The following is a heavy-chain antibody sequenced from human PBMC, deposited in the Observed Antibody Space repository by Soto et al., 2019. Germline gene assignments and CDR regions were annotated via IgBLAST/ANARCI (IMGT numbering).Heavy chain of an antibody. CDR1: GFTFSSYW. V-gene: IGHV3-7*01. Sequence: PGGSLRLSCAASGFTFSSYWMTWVRQAPGKGLEWVATIKLDGSEKYYVDSVKGRFTISRDNAKNSLYLQMNSLRGEDTAVYYCASGGRPDYWGQGTLVTVSS. CDR3: ASGGRPDY. CDR2: IKLDGSEK. J-gene: IGHJ4*02. D-gene: IGHD3-16*01.